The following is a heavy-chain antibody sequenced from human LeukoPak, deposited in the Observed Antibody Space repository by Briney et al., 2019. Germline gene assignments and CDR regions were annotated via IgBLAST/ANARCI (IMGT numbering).Heavy chain of an antibody. CDR3: ARDPRTHYHFWSGYWGQPEYYYGMDV. D-gene: IGHD3-3*01. V-gene: IGHV4-59*01. CDR1: GGSISSYY. J-gene: IGHJ6*02. Sequence: SETLSLTCTVSGGSISSYYWSWIRQPPGKGLEWIGYIYYSGSTNYNPSLKSRVTISVDTSKNQFSLKLSSVTAADTAVYYCARDPRTHYHFWSGYWGQPEYYYGMDVWGQGTTVTVSS. CDR2: IYYSGST.